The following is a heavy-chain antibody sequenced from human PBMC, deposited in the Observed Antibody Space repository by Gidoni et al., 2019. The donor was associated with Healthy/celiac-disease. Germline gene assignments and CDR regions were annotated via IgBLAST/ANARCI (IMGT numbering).Heavy chain of an antibody. Sequence: VQRQEPGPGLVKPSPTLSLTCTVSVGSISSGDYYWRWIRQPPGKGLWWRGYIYYGGSTYYNPSHRSRVTISVDTSKSQCSLKLSSVTAADTAVYYWARFYDSSGYYPPDAFDIWGQGTMVTVSS. CDR1: VGSISSGDYY. CDR3: ARFYDSSGYYPPDAFDI. CDR2: IYYGGST. V-gene: IGHV4-30-4*08. J-gene: IGHJ3*02. D-gene: IGHD3-22*01.